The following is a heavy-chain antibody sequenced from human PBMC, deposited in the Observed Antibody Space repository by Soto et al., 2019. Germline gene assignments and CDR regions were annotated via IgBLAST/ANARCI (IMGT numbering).Heavy chain of an antibody. Sequence: QVQLVESGGGVVQPGRSLRLSCAASGFTFSSYGMHWVRQAPGKGLEWVAVIWYDGSNKYYADSVKGRFTISRDNSKTTWDLQMNRLRAEDTAVYYCAIEGSRSAHFDYWGQGTLVTVSS. V-gene: IGHV3-33*01. CDR2: IWYDGSNK. J-gene: IGHJ4*02. CDR1: GFTFSSYG. D-gene: IGHD6-6*01. CDR3: AIEGSRSAHFDY.